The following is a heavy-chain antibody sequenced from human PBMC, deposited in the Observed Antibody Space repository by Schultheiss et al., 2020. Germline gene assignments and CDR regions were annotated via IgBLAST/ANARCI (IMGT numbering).Heavy chain of an antibody. V-gene: IGHV4-34*01. CDR3: ARGGYDYVYFQH. Sequence: SETLSLTCAVYGGSFRDNYWRWIRQPPGRGLEWIGEINHSGSTNYNPSLKSRVTISVDTSKNQFSLKLSSVTAADTAVYYCARGGYDYVYFQHWGQGTLVIVYS. CDR2: INHSGST. J-gene: IGHJ1*01. CDR1: GGSFRDNY. D-gene: IGHD3-16*01.